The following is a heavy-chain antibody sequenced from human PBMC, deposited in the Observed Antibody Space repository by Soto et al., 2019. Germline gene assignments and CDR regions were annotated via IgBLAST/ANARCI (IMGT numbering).Heavy chain of an antibody. CDR2: ISSSSTYI. D-gene: IGHD3-9*01. CDR1: EFTFSSHS. J-gene: IGHJ4*02. Sequence: EVQVVESGGGLVKPGGSLRLSCAGSEFTFSSHSVNWVRQAPGKGLEWVSTISSSSTYIYYADSVKGRFTISRDNAKNSLYLQMNSLRAEDTAVYYCAKVTGYYMDHWGQGTLVTVSS. CDR3: AKVTGYYMDH. V-gene: IGHV3-21*04.